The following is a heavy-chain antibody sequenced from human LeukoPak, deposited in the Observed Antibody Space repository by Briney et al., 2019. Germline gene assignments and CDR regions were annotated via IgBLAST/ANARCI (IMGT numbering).Heavy chain of an antibody. D-gene: IGHD3-22*01. CDR1: GGSISSGGYY. Sequence: PSQTLSLTCTVSGGSISSGGYYWSWTRQHPGKGLEWIGYIYYSGSTYYNPSLKSRVTISVDTSKNQFSLKLSSVTAADTAVYYCARDRGGDSSGYYDYWGQGTLVTVSS. CDR3: ARDRGGDSSGYYDY. V-gene: IGHV4-31*03. J-gene: IGHJ4*02. CDR2: IYYSGST.